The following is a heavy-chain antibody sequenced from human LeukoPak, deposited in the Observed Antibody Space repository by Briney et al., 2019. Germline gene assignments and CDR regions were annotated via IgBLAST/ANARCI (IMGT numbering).Heavy chain of an antibody. V-gene: IGHV3-7*01. J-gene: IGHJ4*02. CDR2: IKQDGSEK. CDR3: ARDKAKYYDFWSGYQLDY. D-gene: IGHD3-3*01. CDR1: GFTFSSYW. Sequence: GGSLRLSCAASGFTFSSYWMSWVRQAPGKGLEWVANIKQDGSEKYYVDSVKGRFTISRDNAKNSLYLQMNSLRAEDTAVYYCARDKAKYYDFWSGYQLDYWGQGTLVTVSS.